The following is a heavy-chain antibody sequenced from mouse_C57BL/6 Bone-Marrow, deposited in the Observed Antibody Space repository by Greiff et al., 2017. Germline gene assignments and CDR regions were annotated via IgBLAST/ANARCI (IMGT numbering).Heavy chain of an antibody. CDR1: GYTFTSYW. CDR2: IYPGSGST. J-gene: IGHJ4*01. CDR3: ARWDDYGDAMDY. Sequence: QVQLQQPGAELVKPGASVKMSCKASGYTFTSYWITWVKQRPGQGLEWIGDIYPGSGSTNYNEKFTSKATLTVDTSSSTAYMQLSSLTSEDSAGYYCARWDDYGDAMDYVGQGTSVTVSS. D-gene: IGHD1-1*01. V-gene: IGHV1-55*01.